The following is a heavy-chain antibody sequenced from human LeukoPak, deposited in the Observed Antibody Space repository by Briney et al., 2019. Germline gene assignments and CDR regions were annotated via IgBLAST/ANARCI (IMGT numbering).Heavy chain of an antibody. CDR3: ARAYNTVTTDY. D-gene: IGHD4-17*01. CDR1: GFTFSSYE. J-gene: IGHJ4*02. CDR2: ISSSGSTI. V-gene: IGHV3-48*03. Sequence: GGSLRLSCAASGFTFSSYEMNWVRQAPGKGLEWVSYISSSGSTIYYADSVKGRFTISRDNAKNSLYLQMNSLRAEDTAVYYCARAYNTVTTDYWGQGTLVTVSS.